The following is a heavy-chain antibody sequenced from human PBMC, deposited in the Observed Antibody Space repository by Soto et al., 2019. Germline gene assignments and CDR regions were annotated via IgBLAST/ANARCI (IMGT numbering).Heavy chain of an antibody. CDR2: IYSGGST. Sequence: EVQLVESGGGLIQPGGSLRLSCAASGFSVSSNYMSWVRQAPGKGLEWVSVIYSGGSTHYADSVEGQFTISRDISKNTLYLQMNSLRAEDTAVYYCARDPGSIAVAGTIWGQGTLVTVSS. V-gene: IGHV3-53*01. J-gene: IGHJ4*02. D-gene: IGHD6-19*01. CDR3: ARDPGSIAVAGTI. CDR1: GFSVSSNY.